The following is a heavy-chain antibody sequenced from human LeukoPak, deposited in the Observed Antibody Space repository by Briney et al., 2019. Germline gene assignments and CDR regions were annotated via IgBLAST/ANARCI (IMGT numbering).Heavy chain of an antibody. J-gene: IGHJ1*01. V-gene: IGHV4-59*12. Sequence: SETLSLTCTVSGGSISSYYWSWIRQPPGKGLEWIGYIYYSGSTNYNPSLKSRVTISVDTSKNQFSLKLSSVTAADTAVYYCARDAAAGIAEYFQHWGQGTLVTVSS. D-gene: IGHD6-13*01. CDR1: GGSISSYY. CDR2: IYYSGST. CDR3: ARDAAAGIAEYFQH.